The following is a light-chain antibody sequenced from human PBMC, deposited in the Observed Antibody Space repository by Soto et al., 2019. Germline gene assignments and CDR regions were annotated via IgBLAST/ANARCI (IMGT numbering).Light chain of an antibody. CDR1: SGHNTYA. Sequence: QSVLTQSPSASASLGASVKLTCTLSSGHNTYAIAWHQQQPEKGPRFLMKLNSDGSHSKGDGIPDRFSGSSSGAERYLTISSLQSEDEADYYCQTWGTGMVFGGGTKVTVL. CDR2: LNSDGSH. J-gene: IGLJ2*01. V-gene: IGLV4-69*01. CDR3: QTWGTGMV.